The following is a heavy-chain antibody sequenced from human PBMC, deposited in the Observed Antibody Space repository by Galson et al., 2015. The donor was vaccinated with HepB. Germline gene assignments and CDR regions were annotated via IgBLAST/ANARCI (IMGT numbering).Heavy chain of an antibody. J-gene: IGHJ4*02. CDR3: AREILGVQGY. CDR2: IKHDGSEE. V-gene: IGHV3-7*01. Sequence: SLRLSCAGSGITFSGYWLDWVRQTPWKGLEWVANIKHDGSEEGYVDSVRGRFTISRDNAKKLMYLQMNSLRAEDTAIYYCAREILGVQGYWGQGTLVTVSS. D-gene: IGHD1-26*01. CDR1: GITFSGYW.